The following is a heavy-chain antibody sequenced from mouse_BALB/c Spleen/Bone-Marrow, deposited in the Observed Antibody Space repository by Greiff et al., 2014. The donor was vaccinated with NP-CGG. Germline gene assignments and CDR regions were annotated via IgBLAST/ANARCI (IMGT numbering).Heavy chain of an antibody. CDR3: ARHHRYAYYFDY. CDR2: IYFNSGNT. CDR1: GFILTSLW. J-gene: IGHJ2*01. Sequence: QVQLQQSGSVLVRPGVSVKLFCKVSGFILTSLWMLWAKQRSGQGFEWIGEIYFNSGNTNYNGKFKGKATLTVDTSSSTAYVELSSLTTEESAVYYCARHHRYAYYFDYWGQGTTLTVSS. V-gene: IGHV1S130*01. D-gene: IGHD2-14*01.